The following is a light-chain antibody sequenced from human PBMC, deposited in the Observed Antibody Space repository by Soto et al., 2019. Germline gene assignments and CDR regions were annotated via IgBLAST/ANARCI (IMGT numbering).Light chain of an antibody. Sequence: ERVMTQSAATLSVSPGGRPSLSCRASQSVSSNLAWYQQKPGQAPRLLIYGASTRATGIPARFSGSGSGTEFTLTISSLQSEDFAVYYCQQYSISPLTFGGGTKVDI. CDR1: QSVSSN. V-gene: IGKV3-15*01. J-gene: IGKJ4*01. CDR2: GAS. CDR3: QQYSISPLT.